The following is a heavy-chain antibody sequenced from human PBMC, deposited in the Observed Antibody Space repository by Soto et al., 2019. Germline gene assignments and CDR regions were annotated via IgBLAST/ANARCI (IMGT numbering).Heavy chain of an antibody. CDR2: VYYSGST. V-gene: IGHV4-38-2*01. CDR3: ARNTSTYFDS. J-gene: IGHJ4*02. CDR1: CYSISNGDY. Sequence: SETLSLTCAVSCYSISNGDYWGWIRQAPGKGLEWIGSVYYSGSTHYEPSLRGRIAISVDTLKNQFSLRLPSVTAADTAMYFCARNTSTYFDSWGQGIPVTVS.